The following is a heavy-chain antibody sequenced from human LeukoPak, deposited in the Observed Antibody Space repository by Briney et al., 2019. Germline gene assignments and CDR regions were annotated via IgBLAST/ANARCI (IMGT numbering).Heavy chain of an antibody. CDR3: AKDLKTYYYGSGSSPFDY. J-gene: IGHJ4*02. D-gene: IGHD3-10*01. Sequence: GGSLRLSCAASGFTFSSYAMTWVRQAPGKGLEWVSAITDSTYFADSVKGRFTISGDSSKNTVYLQMNSLRAEDTAVYYCAKDLKTYYYGSGSSPFDYWGQGTLVTVSS. V-gene: IGHV3-23*01. CDR2: ITDST. CDR1: GFTFSSYA.